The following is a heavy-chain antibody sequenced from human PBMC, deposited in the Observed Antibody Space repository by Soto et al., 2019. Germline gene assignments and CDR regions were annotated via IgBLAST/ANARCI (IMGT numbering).Heavy chain of an antibody. CDR2: ISAYNGNT. D-gene: IGHD1-26*01. Sequence: QVQLVQSGAEVKKPGASVKVSCKASGYTFTSYGISWVRQAPGQGLEWMGWISAYNGNTNYAQKLQGRVTMTTDTSTSTAYMELSSLRSEDTAVYYCATDLSGSYVHVAFDIWGQGTMVTVSS. CDR3: ATDLSGSYVHVAFDI. J-gene: IGHJ3*02. V-gene: IGHV1-18*01. CDR1: GYTFTSYG.